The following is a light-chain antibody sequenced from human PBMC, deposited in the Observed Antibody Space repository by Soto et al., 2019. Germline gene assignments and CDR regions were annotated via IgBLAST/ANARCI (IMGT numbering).Light chain of an antibody. CDR2: GAS. CDR3: QQYNNWPAIT. V-gene: IGKV3D-15*01. J-gene: IGKJ5*01. Sequence: EIVLTQSPVTLSVSPGARAPLSCRARQSVRSNLAWYQQRPGQAPSLLIYGASTRATGIPARFSGSGSGTEFTLTISSLQSEDFTVYYCQQYNNWPAITFGQGTRLEIK. CDR1: QSVRSN.